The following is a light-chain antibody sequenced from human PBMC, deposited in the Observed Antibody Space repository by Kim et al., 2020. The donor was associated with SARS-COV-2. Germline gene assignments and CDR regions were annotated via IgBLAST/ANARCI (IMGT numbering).Light chain of an antibody. V-gene: IGLV3-21*04. J-gene: IGLJ3*02. CDR1: NIGSKS. CDR2: YDS. CDR3: PVWDSSSDHPV. Sequence: SYELTQPPSVSVAPGKTARITCGGNNIGSKSVHWYQQKPGQAPMLVIYYDSDRPSGIPARFSGYNSGHTATLTIRRVEAWDEADYSCPVWDSSSDHPVFG.